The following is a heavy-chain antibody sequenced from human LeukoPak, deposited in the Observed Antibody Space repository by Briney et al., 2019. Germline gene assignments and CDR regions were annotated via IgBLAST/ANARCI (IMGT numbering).Heavy chain of an antibody. CDR2: IWYDGSNK. CDR3: ARDLSVTTSWFDP. J-gene: IGHJ5*02. Sequence: GRSLRLSCAASGFTFSSYGMHWVRQAPGKGLEWVAVIWYDGSNKYYADSVKGRFTISRDNSKNTLYLQMNSLRAEDTAVYYCARDLSVTTSWFDPRGQGTLVTVSS. D-gene: IGHD4-11*01. CDR1: GFTFSSYG. V-gene: IGHV3-33*01.